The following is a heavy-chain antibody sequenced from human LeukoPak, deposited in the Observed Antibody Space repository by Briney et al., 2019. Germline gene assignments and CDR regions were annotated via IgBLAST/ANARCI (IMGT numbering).Heavy chain of an antibody. J-gene: IGHJ4*02. V-gene: IGHV3-23*01. Sequence: GGSLRLSCAASGFTFSSYAMSWVRQAPGKGLEWVSAISGSGGSTYYADSVKGRFTISRDNSKNTLYLQMNSLRAEDTAVYYCAKYPTLGLWFGEAYFDYWGQGTLVTVSS. CDR1: GFTFSSYA. CDR2: ISGSGGST. CDR3: AKYPTLGLWFGEAYFDY. D-gene: IGHD3-10*01.